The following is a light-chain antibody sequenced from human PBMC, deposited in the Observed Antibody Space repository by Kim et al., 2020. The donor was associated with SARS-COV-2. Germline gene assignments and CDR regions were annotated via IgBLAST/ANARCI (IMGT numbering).Light chain of an antibody. CDR2: LAS. J-gene: IGKJ2*01. Sequence: DIQMTQSPSTLSASVGDRVTITCRASQTISTWLAWYQQKPGKAPKLLLYLASTLESGVPSRFSGSGSGTEFTLTIDSLQPDDFATYYCQHYIRFPYTFGQGT. V-gene: IGKV1-5*03. CDR3: QHYIRFPYT. CDR1: QTISTW.